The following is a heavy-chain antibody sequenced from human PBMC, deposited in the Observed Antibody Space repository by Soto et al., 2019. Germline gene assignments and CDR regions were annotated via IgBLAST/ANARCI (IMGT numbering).Heavy chain of an antibody. V-gene: IGHV3-48*01. Sequence: SGGSLRLSCAASGFTFSSYSMNWVRQAPGKGLEWVSYISSSSSTIYYADSVKGRFTISRDNAKNSLYLQMNSLRAEDTAVYYCARVGGGYCGGDCYSYYFDYWGQGTLVTVSS. CDR1: GFTFSSYS. CDR2: ISSSSSTI. CDR3: ARVGGGYCGGDCYSYYFDY. J-gene: IGHJ4*02. D-gene: IGHD2-21*02.